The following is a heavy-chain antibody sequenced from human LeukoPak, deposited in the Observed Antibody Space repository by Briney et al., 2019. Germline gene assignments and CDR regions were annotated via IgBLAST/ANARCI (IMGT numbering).Heavy chain of an antibody. CDR3: ARTVDWFDP. Sequence: SETLSLTCTVSGDSISSYYWSWIRQPPGKGLEWIGYIYYSGSTYYNPSLKSRVTISVDTSKNQFSLRLTSVTAADTAVYYCARTVDWFDPWGQGTLVTVSS. CDR1: GDSISSYY. V-gene: IGHV4-59*12. CDR2: IYYSGST. J-gene: IGHJ5*02.